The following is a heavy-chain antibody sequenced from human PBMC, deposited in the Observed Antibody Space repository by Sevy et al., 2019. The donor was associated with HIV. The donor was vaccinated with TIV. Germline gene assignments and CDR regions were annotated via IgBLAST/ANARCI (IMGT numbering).Heavy chain of an antibody. Sequence: ASVKVSCKASGSTFSVSYIHWVRQAPGQGLEWMGWISPDSEDTKYIQKFQGRVTLTRDRSISTAYLELNSLTYDDAAVYYCARILLGSSGLDVWGQGTTVTVSS. CDR3: ARILLGSSGLDV. CDR1: GSTFSVSY. D-gene: IGHD3-10*01. J-gene: IGHJ6*02. V-gene: IGHV1-2*02. CDR2: ISPDSEDT.